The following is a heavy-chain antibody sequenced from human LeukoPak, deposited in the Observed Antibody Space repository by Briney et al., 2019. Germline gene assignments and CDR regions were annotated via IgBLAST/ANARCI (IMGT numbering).Heavy chain of an antibody. Sequence: SETLSLTCTVSGGSISSYYWSWIRQPPGKGLEWIGYIYYSGSTNYIPSLKSRVTISVDTSKNQFSLKLSSVTAADTAVYYCARVVRGGWLRGWFDPWGQGTLVTVSS. CDR1: GGSISSYY. CDR3: ARVVRGGWLRGWFDP. CDR2: IYYSGST. V-gene: IGHV4-59*01. J-gene: IGHJ5*02. D-gene: IGHD3-10*01.